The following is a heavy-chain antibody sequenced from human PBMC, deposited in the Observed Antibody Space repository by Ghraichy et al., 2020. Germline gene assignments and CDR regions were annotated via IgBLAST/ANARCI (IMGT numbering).Heavy chain of an antibody. D-gene: IGHD1-26*01. CDR2: VNSDGSTR. CDR1: GFTFSSYW. V-gene: IGHV3-74*01. J-gene: IGHJ4*02. Sequence: GESLNISCAASGFTFSSYWMYWVRQAPGKGLVWVSRVNSDGSTRDYADFVKGRFTISRDNAKDTLYLQMNSLRPEDTCVYFCARERRSSGTYEAYWGRGTLVTVSS. CDR3: ARERRSSGTYEAY.